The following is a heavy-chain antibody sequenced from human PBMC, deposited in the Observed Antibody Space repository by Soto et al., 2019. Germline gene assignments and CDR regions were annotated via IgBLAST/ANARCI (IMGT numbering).Heavy chain of an antibody. CDR1: GFSLSTSGVG. CDR2: IYWDGDE. V-gene: IGHV2-5*02. J-gene: IGHJ1*01. CDR3: AHSLSTLTKTEYFQH. Sequence: QITLKESGPTLVQPTQPLTLTCTFSGFSLSTSGVGVGWIRQPPGKTPEWLAIIYWDGDERYSPSLRSRVTIAKDTSKNQVVLTMPNMDPVDTATYFCAHSLSTLTKTEYFQHWGQGTLVTGAS. D-gene: IGHD4-17*01.